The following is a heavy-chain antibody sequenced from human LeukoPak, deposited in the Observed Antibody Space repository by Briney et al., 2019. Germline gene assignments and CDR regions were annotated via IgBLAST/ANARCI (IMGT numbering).Heavy chain of an antibody. CDR1: GYTFTNYD. J-gene: IGHJ6*03. D-gene: IGHD2-2*01. CDR2: MNPNNGKT. V-gene: IGHV1-8*03. Sequence: ASVKVSCKASGYTFTNYDINWVRQATGQGLEWMGWMNPNNGKTGYAQKFQGRVTITRDTSISTAYMELSSLRSEDTAVYYCARRARDCSSTSRFNYYYYTDVWGKGTTVTVSS. CDR3: ARRARDCSSTSRFNYYYYTDV.